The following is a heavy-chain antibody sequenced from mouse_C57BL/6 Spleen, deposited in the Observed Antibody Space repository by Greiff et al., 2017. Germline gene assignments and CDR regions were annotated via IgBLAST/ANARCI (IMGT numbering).Heavy chain of an antibody. D-gene: IGHD1-1*01. CDR2: INPSNGGT. CDR1: GYTFTSYW. Sequence: VKLQESGTELVKPGASVKLSCKASGYTFTSYWMHWVKQRPGQGLEWIGNINPSNGGTNYNEKFKSKATLTVDKSSSTAYMQLSSLTSEDSAVYYCARGSSYLYYFDYWGQGTTLTVSS. J-gene: IGHJ2*01. CDR3: ARGSSYLYYFDY. V-gene: IGHV1-53*01.